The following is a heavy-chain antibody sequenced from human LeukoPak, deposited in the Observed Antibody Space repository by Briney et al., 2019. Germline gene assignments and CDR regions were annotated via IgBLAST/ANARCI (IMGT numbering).Heavy chain of an antibody. V-gene: IGHV3-9*03. CDR2: ISWNSGSI. CDR1: GFTFDDYA. CDR3: AKAIYRYSSSHDDAFDI. J-gene: IGHJ3*02. D-gene: IGHD6-13*01. Sequence: PGGSLRLSCAASGFTFDDYAMHWVRQAPGKGLEWVSGISWNSGSIGYADSVKGRFTISRDNAKNSLYLQMNSLRAEDMALYYCAKAIYRYSSSHDDAFDIWGQGTMVTVSS.